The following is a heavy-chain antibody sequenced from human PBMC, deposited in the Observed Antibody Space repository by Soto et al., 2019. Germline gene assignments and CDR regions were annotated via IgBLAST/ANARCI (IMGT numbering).Heavy chain of an antibody. CDR3: SRLGIVVVPAAMPLGSIDY. D-gene: IGHD2-2*03. CDR2: IYYSGST. V-gene: IGHV4-31*03. J-gene: IGHJ4*02. CDR1: GGSISSGGYY. Sequence: PSETLSLTCTVSGGSISSGGYYWSWIRQHPGKGLEWIGYIYYSGSTYYNPSLKSRVTISVDTSKKQFYLKLSSVTAADTAVYYCSRLGIVVVPAAMPLGSIDYWGQGTLVTVSS.